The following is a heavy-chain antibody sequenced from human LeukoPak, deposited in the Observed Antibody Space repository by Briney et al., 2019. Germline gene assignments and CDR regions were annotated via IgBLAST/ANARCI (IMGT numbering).Heavy chain of an antibody. CDR2: IYYSGST. J-gene: IGHJ5*02. Sequence: SETLSLTCTVSGGSISSYYWTWIRQPPGKGLEWIGYIYYSGSTNHNPSLKSRVTISVDTSKNQFSLKLSSVTAADTAVYYYARTPSFWSGYYPVYWFDPWGQGTLVTVSS. CDR3: ARTPSFWSGYYPVYWFDP. D-gene: IGHD3-3*01. CDR1: GGSISSYY. V-gene: IGHV4-59*08.